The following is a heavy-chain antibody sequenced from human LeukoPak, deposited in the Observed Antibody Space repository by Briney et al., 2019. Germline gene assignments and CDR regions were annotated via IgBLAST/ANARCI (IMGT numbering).Heavy chain of an antibody. J-gene: IGHJ3*02. CDR1: GFTFSGNY. Sequence: PGGSLRLSCAASGFTFSGNYMSWVRQAPGKGLEWVANIKEDGSEKYYVDSVKGRFTISRDNAKNSLYLQMNSLRAEDTAVYYCARDEYNWNVDAFDIWGQGTVVTVSS. CDR2: IKEDGSEK. CDR3: ARDEYNWNVDAFDI. V-gene: IGHV3-7*01. D-gene: IGHD1-20*01.